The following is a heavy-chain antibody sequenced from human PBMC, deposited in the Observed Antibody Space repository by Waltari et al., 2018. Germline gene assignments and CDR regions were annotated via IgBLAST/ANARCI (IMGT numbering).Heavy chain of an antibody. CDR3: ARERVDYGDYAGFFYYYYGMDV. CDR1: GFTFSSYS. CDR2: ISSSSSYI. J-gene: IGHJ6*02. Sequence: EVQLVESGGGLVKPGGSLRLSCAASGFTFSSYSMNWVRQAPGKGLAWVSSISSSSSYIYYADSVKGRFTISRDNAKNSLYLQMNSLRAEDTAVYYCARERVDYGDYAGFFYYYYGMDVWGQGTTVTVSS. V-gene: IGHV3-21*01. D-gene: IGHD4-17*01.